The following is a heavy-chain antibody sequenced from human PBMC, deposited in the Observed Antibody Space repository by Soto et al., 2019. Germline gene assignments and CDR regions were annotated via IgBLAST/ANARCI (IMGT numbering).Heavy chain of an antibody. V-gene: IGHV3-7*05. CDR1: GFTFSDSW. J-gene: IGHJ4*02. Sequence: GGSLRLSCAASGFTFSDSWMNWVRQAPGKGLEWVANIKVDGSEKYYVDSVKGRFTISRDNAKNSLYLQMDSLRAEDTAVYYCTSYWGPGTLVTVSS. CDR3: TSY. CDR2: IKVDGSEK.